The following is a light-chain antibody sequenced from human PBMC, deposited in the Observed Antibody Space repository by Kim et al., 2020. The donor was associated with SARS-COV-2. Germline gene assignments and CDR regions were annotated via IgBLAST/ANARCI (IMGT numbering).Light chain of an antibody. CDR2: AAS. CDR1: QGSSSY. CDR3: QQYYSYPTWT. Sequence: IRMTQSPSSLSASTGDRATISCRASQGSSSYLAWYQQKPGKAPKLLIYAASTLQSGVPSRFSGSGSGTDFTLTISCLQSEDFATYYCQQYYSYPTWTFGQGTKVDIK. V-gene: IGKV1-8*01. J-gene: IGKJ1*01.